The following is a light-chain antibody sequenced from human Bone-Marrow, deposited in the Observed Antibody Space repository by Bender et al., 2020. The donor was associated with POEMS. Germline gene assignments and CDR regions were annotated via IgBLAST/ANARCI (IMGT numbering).Light chain of an antibody. J-gene: IGLJ3*02. CDR1: DSNFGGNN. V-gene: IGLV1-44*01. CDR2: SNY. Sequence: QSVLTQPPSASGTPGQSVIISCSGTDSNFGGNNVNWYQHLPGTAPRLVVYSNYQRPSGVPARFSGSKSGNTASLTISGLQAEDEADYFCSSYRGSSSTLLFGGGTRLTVL. CDR3: SSYRGSSSTLL.